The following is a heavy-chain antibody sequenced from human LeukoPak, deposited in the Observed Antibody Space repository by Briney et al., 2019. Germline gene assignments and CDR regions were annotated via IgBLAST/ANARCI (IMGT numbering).Heavy chain of an antibody. CDR3: ARGQDYYDSSALI. D-gene: IGHD3-22*01. CDR1: GFTFSSYR. J-gene: IGHJ3*02. CDR2: ISSSSNTI. Sequence: GGSLRLSCAASGFTFSSYRMNWVRQAPGKGLEWVSYISSSSNTIYYADSVKGRFTISRDNAKNSLYLQMNSLRAEDTAVYYCARGQDYYDSSALIWGQGTKVTVSS. V-gene: IGHV3-48*04.